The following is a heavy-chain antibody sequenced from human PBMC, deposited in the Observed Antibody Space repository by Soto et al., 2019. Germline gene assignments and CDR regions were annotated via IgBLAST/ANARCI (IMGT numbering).Heavy chain of an antibody. V-gene: IGHV3-64*01. CDR1: GFTVSSNY. J-gene: IGHJ4*02. D-gene: IGHD6-19*01. CDR2: ISSHGGST. CDR3: ASGFGWLDY. Sequence: EVQLVESGGGLVQPGGSLRLSCAASGFTVSSNYMTWVRQAPGKGLEYVSAISSHGGSTYYANSVKGRFTISRDNSKNTLYLQMGSLRAEDMAVYYCASGFGWLDYWGQGTLVTVSS.